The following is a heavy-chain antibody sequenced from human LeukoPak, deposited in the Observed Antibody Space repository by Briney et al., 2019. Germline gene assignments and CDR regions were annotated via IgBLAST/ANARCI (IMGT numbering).Heavy chain of an antibody. CDR3: ARVAVAGPYYYYGMDV. Sequence: SETLSLTCTVSGGSISSGGYYWSWIRQHPGKGLEWIGYIYYSGSTYYNPSLKSRVIISEDTSKNQFSLKLSSVTAADTAVYCCARVAVAGPYYYYGMDVWGQGTTVTVSS. D-gene: IGHD6-19*01. CDR1: GGSISSGGYY. J-gene: IGHJ6*02. CDR2: IYYSGST. V-gene: IGHV4-31*03.